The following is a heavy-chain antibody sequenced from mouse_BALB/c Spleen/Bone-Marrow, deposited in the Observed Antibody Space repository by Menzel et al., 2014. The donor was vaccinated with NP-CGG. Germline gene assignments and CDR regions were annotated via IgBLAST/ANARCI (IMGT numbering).Heavy chain of an antibody. Sequence: EVQLQQSGTELVKSGASVKISCKASGYSFTDYYMHWVKQSHVKSLEWIGRINPYNGATSYNQNFKDKASLTVDKSSTTAYMELHILASEDSAVYYCATDRYDEDYAMDYWGQGTSVTVSS. CDR2: INPYNGAT. V-gene: IGHV1-26*01. J-gene: IGHJ4*01. CDR1: GYSFTDYY. D-gene: IGHD2-14*01. CDR3: ATDRYDEDYAMDY.